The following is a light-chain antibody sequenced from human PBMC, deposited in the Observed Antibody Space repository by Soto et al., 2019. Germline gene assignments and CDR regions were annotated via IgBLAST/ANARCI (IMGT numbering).Light chain of an antibody. V-gene: IGKV3-20*01. Sequence: IVLTQSPGTLSLSPGESATLSWRASQSLSWGYLAWYQHTSGQAPRLLIYGASKRATGIPHRFSGSASGTDFTLTISRLEPEDFAMYYCQQYGSSPWGFGQGTKVDI. CDR3: QQYGSSPWG. J-gene: IGKJ1*01. CDR1: QSLSWGY. CDR2: GAS.